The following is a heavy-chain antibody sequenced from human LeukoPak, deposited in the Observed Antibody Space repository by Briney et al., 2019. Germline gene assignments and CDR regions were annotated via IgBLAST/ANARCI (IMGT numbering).Heavy chain of an antibody. CDR2: IIPIFGTA. V-gene: IGHV1-69*06. CDR1: GGTFSSYA. D-gene: IGHD2-21*02. CDR3: ARAIVVVTARLDI. Sequence: GASVKVSCKASGGTFSSYAISWVRQAPGQGLEWMGGIIPIFGTANYAQKFQGRVTITADKSTSTAYMELSSLRSEDTAVYYCARAIVVVTARLDIWGQGTMVTVSS. J-gene: IGHJ3*02.